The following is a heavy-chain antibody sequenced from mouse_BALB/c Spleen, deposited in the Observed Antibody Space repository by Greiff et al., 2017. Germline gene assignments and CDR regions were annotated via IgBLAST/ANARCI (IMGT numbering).Heavy chain of an antibody. CDR3: AREGITTVVAEGCAY. J-gene: IGHJ3*01. V-gene: IGHV5-9-4*01. D-gene: IGHD1-1*01. Sequence: EVQLVESGGGLVKPGGSLKLSCAASGFTFSSYAMSWVRQSPEKRLEWVAEISSGGSYTYYPDTVTGRFTISRDNAKNTLYLEMSSLRSEDTAMYYCAREGITTVVAEGCAYWGQGTLVTVSA. CDR1: GFTFSSYA. CDR2: ISSGGSYT.